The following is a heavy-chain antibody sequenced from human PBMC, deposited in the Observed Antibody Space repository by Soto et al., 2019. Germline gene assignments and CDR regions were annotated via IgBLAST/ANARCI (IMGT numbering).Heavy chain of an antibody. CDR3: AREYCSSTSCNLFDY. CDR2: IYYSGST. Sequence: QVQLQESGPGLVKPSQTLSLTCTVSGGSISSGGYYWSWIRQHPGKGLEWIGYIYYSGSTYYNPSLKSRVTIXXDXSXXQFSLKLSSVTAADTAVYYCAREYCSSTSCNLFDYWGQGTLVTVSS. D-gene: IGHD2-2*01. J-gene: IGHJ4*02. V-gene: IGHV4-31*03. CDR1: GGSISSGGYY.